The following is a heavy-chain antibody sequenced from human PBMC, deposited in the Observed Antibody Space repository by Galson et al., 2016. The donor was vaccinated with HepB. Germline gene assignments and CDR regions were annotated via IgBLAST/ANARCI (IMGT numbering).Heavy chain of an antibody. V-gene: IGHV3-7*01. Sequence: SLRLSCAASGFTFSSHWMSWVRQAPGKGLERVANISPDGGGKSYVDSVKGRFTPSRDNSKKTLYLQMKSLRVEDTAVYYCAKCLVQGAGPYYSYGMDVWGQGTLVAVSS. CDR3: AKCLVQGAGPYYSYGMDV. D-gene: IGHD3-10*01. CDR2: ISPDGGGK. J-gene: IGHJ6*02. CDR1: GFTFSSHW.